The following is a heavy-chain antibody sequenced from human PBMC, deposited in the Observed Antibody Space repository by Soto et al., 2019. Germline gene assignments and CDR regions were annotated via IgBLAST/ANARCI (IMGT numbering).Heavy chain of an antibody. D-gene: IGHD6-19*01. J-gene: IGHJ6*02. Sequence: QVQLVESGGGVVQPGRSLRLSCAASGFTFSSYGMHWVRQAPGKGLEWVAVISYDGSNKYYADSVKGRFTISRDNSKNTLYLQMNSLRAEDTAVYYCAKDSVKQWLKKNYYYYYGMDVWGQGTTVTVSS. V-gene: IGHV3-30*18. CDR3: AKDSVKQWLKKNYYYYYGMDV. CDR1: GFTFSSYG. CDR2: ISYDGSNK.